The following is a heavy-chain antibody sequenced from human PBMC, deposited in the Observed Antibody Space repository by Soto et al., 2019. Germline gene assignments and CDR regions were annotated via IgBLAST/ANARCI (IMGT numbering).Heavy chain of an antibody. V-gene: IGHV5-10-1*01. J-gene: IGHJ6*02. CDR3: ASIDSNYDYYGMDV. Sequence: PGESLKISCKGSGYSFTSYWISWVRQMPGKGLEWMGRIDPSDSYTNYSPSFQGHVTISADKSISTAYLQWSSLKASDTAMYYCASIDSNYDYYGMDVWGPGTTVTVSS. CDR2: IDPSDSYT. CDR1: GYSFTSYW. D-gene: IGHD4-4*01.